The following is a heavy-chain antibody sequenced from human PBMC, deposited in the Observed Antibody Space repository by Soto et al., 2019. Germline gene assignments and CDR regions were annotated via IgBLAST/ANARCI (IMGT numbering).Heavy chain of an antibody. CDR3: AVGATRDRDAFDI. D-gene: IGHD1-26*01. CDR1: GYTFTSYA. V-gene: IGHV1-3*01. J-gene: IGHJ3*02. Sequence: QVQLVQSGAEVKKPGASVKVSCKASGYTFTSYAMHWVRQAPGQRLEWMGWINAGNGNTKYSQKFQGRVTITRDTSASTAYMELSSLRSEDTAVYYCAVGATRDRDAFDIWGQGTMVTVSS. CDR2: INAGNGNT.